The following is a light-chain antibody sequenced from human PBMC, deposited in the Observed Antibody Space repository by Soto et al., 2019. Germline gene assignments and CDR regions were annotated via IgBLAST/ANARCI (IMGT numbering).Light chain of an antibody. Sequence: EIVLTQSPATLSLSPGDRATLSCGASQSVNSNYLAWYQHKPGLAPRLLIYDASGRATGIPDRFSGSGSGTDFTLTISRLEPEDFAVYYCKQYGSSPQTFGQGTKVDIK. CDR2: DAS. CDR3: KQYGSSPQT. CDR1: QSVNSNY. V-gene: IGKV3D-20*01. J-gene: IGKJ1*01.